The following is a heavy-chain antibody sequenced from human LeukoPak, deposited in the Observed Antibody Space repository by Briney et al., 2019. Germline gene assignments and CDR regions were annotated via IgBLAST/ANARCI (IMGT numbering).Heavy chain of an antibody. CDR2: IYYSGST. D-gene: IGHD1-26*01. J-gene: IGHJ4*02. Sequence: PSETLSLTCTVSGGSISSSSYYWGWIRQPPGKGLEWIGSIYYSGSTYYNPSLKSRVTISVDTSKNQFSLKLSSVTAADTAVYYCARLSGPYSHGDYWGQGTLVTVSS. CDR3: ARLSGPYSHGDY. CDR1: GGSISSSSYY. V-gene: IGHV4-39*01.